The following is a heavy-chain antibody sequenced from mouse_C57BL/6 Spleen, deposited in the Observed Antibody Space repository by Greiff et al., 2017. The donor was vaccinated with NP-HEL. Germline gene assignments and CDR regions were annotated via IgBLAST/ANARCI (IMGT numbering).Heavy chain of an antibody. CDR2: ISSGSSTI. J-gene: IGHJ4*01. V-gene: IGHV5-17*01. CDR3: AGETTVVAMDY. Sequence: EVQRVESGGGLVKPGGSLKLSCAASGFTFSDYGMHWVRQAPEKGLEWVAYISSGSSTIYYADTVKGRFTISRDNAKNTLFLQMTSLRSEDTAMYYCAGETTVVAMDYWGQGTSVTVSS. CDR1: GFTFSDYG. D-gene: IGHD1-1*01.